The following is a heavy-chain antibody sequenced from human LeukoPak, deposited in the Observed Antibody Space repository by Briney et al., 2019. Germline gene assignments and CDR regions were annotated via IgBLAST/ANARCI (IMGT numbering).Heavy chain of an antibody. Sequence: ASVKVSCKVSGYTLSELSMHWVRQAPGKGLEWMGRFDAEEGEKIYAQKFQGRVTMTEDTSTDTAYMELSSLRSEDTAVYFCATERSVSSRSSDNWFDPWGQGTLVIVSS. D-gene: IGHD6-6*01. CDR1: GYTLSELS. CDR3: ATERSVSSRSSDNWFDP. CDR2: FDAEEGEK. J-gene: IGHJ5*02. V-gene: IGHV1-24*01.